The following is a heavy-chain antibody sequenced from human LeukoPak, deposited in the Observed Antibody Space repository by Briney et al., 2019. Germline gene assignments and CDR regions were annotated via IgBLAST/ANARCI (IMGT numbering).Heavy chain of an antibody. D-gene: IGHD4-17*01. CDR2: ISSSSSYI. Sequence: GGSLRLSCAASGFTFSSYAMSWVRQAPGKGLEWVSSISSSSSYIYYADSVKGRFTISRDNAKNSLYLQMNSLRAEDTAVYYCARGGGDYDASAFDIWGQGTMVTVSS. J-gene: IGHJ3*02. CDR1: GFTFSSYA. CDR3: ARGGGDYDASAFDI. V-gene: IGHV3-21*01.